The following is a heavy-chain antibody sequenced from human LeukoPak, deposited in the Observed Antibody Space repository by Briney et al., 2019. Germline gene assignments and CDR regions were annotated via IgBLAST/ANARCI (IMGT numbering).Heavy chain of an antibody. CDR1: GGSISSYY. V-gene: IGHV4-59*08. J-gene: IGHJ4*02. CDR2: IHYSGST. CDR3: ARRADDSSGYYPY. Sequence: RSETLSLTGTVSGGSISSYYWSWIRQPPGKGLEWIAYIHYSGSTDYNPSLKSRVTISVDTSKNQFSLKLSSVTAADTAIYYCARRADDSSGYYPYWGQGTLVTVSS. D-gene: IGHD3-22*01.